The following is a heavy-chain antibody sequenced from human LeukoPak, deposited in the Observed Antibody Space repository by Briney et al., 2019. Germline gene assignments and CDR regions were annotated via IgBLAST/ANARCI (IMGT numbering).Heavy chain of an antibody. J-gene: IGHJ4*02. V-gene: IGHV4-39*01. D-gene: IGHD3-3*01. CDR1: GGSISSSSYY. CDR2: SYYSGSI. CDR3: ARLGAPIWSGYYRRGYYFDY. Sequence: SETLSLTCTVSGGSISSSSYYWGWIRQPPGKGLEWIGRSYYSGSIYYNPSLKSRVTISVDTSKNQFSLKLSSVTAADTAVYYCARLGAPIWSGYYRRGYYFDYWGQGTLVTVSS.